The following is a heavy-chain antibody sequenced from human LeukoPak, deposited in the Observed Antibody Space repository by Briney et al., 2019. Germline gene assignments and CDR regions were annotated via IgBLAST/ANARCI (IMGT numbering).Heavy chain of an antibody. Sequence: SETLSLTCTVSGGSISSYYWSWIRQPPGKGLEWIGYIYYSGNTNYNPSLKSRVTISVDTSKNQFSLKLSSVTAADTAVYYCARGVRPRGLVGYWGQGTLVTVSS. CDR3: ARGVRPRGLVGY. CDR1: GGSISSYY. J-gene: IGHJ4*02. CDR2: IYYSGNT. V-gene: IGHV4-59*12. D-gene: IGHD2-21*01.